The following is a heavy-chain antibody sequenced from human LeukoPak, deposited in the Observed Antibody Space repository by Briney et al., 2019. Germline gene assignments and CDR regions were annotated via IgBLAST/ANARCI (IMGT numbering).Heavy chain of an antibody. CDR2: MSPNSDNT. J-gene: IGHJ3*02. D-gene: IGHD3-9*01. V-gene: IGHV1-8*01. CDR1: GYTFTSYD. Sequence: ASVTVSCKASGYTFTSYDINWVRQATGQGLEWMGWMSPNSDNTGYAQKFQGRVTFTRDTSISTAYMELRSLTSEDTAVYYCARDISSKYAFDIWGQGTMVTVSS. CDR3: ARDISSKYAFDI.